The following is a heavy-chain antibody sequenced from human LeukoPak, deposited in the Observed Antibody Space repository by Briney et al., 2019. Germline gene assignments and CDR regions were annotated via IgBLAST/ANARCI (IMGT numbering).Heavy chain of an antibody. V-gene: IGHV4-34*01. CDR3: ARRRIAPSGTSWFDP. D-gene: IGHD6-13*01. Sequence: SETLSLTCAVYGESLSGYYWAWIRQPPGKRLEWTGDINDSGDTDYLPSLKSRVTISSDMSKKHFSLRLTSVTAADTALYFCARRRIAPSGTSWFDPWGQGTLVTVSS. CDR2: INDSGDT. CDR1: GESLSGYY. J-gene: IGHJ5*02.